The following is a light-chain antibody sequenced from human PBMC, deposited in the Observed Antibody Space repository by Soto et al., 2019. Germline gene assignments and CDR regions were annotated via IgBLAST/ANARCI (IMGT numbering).Light chain of an antibody. CDR1: QNINKW. CDR2: WAS. Sequence: DIQMTQSPSTLSASVGDRVTITCRASQNINKWLAWYQQKPGEVPRFLIYWASSLESGVPSRFSGNGSGTDFALTISSLQPDDFATYYCQQYDSYPYTFGRGAKVEIK. CDR3: QQYDSYPYT. J-gene: IGKJ2*01. V-gene: IGKV1-5*03.